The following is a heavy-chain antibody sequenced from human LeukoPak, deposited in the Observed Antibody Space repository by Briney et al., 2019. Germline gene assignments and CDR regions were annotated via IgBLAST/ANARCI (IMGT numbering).Heavy chain of an antibody. Sequence: PSETLSLTCAVYGESFSGYYWSWIRQPPGKGLEWIGEINHSGSTNYNPSLKSRVTISVDTSKNQFSLKLSSVTAADTAVYYCASGRARMATTTRDYWGQGTLVTASS. J-gene: IGHJ4*02. D-gene: IGHD5-24*01. V-gene: IGHV4-34*01. CDR3: ASGRARMATTTRDY. CDR1: GESFSGYY. CDR2: INHSGST.